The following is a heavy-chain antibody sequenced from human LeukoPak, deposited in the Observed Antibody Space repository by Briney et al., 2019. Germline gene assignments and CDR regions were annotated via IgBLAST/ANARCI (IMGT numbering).Heavy chain of an antibody. V-gene: IGHV3-30*18. CDR3: AKDEGSAGFYLFSN. Sequence: GGSLRLSCAASGFTFSSYGMHWVRQAPGKGLEWVAVISYDGSNKYYADSVKGRFTISRDNSKNTVYLQLNSLSAEDTALYYCAKDEGSAGFYLFSNWGQGTQVTVSS. CDR2: ISYDGSNK. J-gene: IGHJ4*02. CDR1: GFTFSSYG. D-gene: IGHD3-9*01.